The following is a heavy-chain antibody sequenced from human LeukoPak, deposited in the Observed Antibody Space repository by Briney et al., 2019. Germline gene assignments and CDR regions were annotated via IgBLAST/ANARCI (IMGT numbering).Heavy chain of an antibody. CDR3: ARRGSGYYLGY. CDR2: INHSGST. CDR1: GGSFSGYY. V-gene: IGHV4-34*01. Sequence: SETLSLTCAVYGGSFSGYYWSWIRQPPGKGLEWIWEINHSGSTNYNPSLKSRVTISVDTSKNQFSLKLSSVTAADTAVYYCARRGSGYYLGYWGQGTLVTVSS. D-gene: IGHD3-3*01. J-gene: IGHJ4*02.